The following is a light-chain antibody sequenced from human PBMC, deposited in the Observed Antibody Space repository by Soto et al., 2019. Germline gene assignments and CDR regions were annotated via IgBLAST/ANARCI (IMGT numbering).Light chain of an antibody. Sequence: DIQMTQSPSSLSASVGDRVTITCRASQGITTYLAWYQQKPGKVPKLLIYGASILQSGVPSRFSGSGSGTDFTLTISSLQPEDVATYYCQKYNSALLTFGGATKVEIK. CDR1: QGITTY. J-gene: IGKJ4*01. V-gene: IGKV1-27*01. CDR2: GAS. CDR3: QKYNSALLT.